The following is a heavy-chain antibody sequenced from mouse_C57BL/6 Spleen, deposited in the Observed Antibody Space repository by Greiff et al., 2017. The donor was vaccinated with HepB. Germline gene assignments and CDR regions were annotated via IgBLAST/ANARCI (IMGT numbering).Heavy chain of an antibody. J-gene: IGHJ1*03. CDR2: ISDGGSYT. D-gene: IGHD1-1*01. Sequence: EVHLVEAGGGLVKPGGSLKLSCAASGFTFSSYAMSWVRQTPEKRLEWVATISDGGSYTYYPDNLKGRFTISRDNAKNNLYLQMSHLKSEDTAMYDCARNAFYYCGSSYGYFDVWGTGTTVTVSS. V-gene: IGHV5-4*01. CDR1: GFTFSSYA. CDR3: ARNAFYYCGSSYGYFDV.